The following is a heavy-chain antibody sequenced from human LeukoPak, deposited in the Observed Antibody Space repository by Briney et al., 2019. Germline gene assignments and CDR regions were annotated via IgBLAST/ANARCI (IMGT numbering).Heavy chain of an antibody. CDR3: VRDWGYDSSGYWQKYFDT. V-gene: IGHV3-74*01. CDR1: GFTFSTFW. Sequence: GGSLRLSCAASGFTFSTFWMHWVRHAPGKGLVWVSRINHDGSSTNYADSVKGRFTISRDNAKNTLYLQMNSLRAEDTAVYYCVRDWGYDSSGYWQKYFDTWGQGTLVTVSS. CDR2: INHDGSST. J-gene: IGHJ4*02. D-gene: IGHD3-22*01.